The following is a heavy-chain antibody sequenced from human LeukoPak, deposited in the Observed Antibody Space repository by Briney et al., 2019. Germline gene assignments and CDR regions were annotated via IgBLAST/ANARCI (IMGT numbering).Heavy chain of an antibody. CDR2: ISSSSTYI. CDR3: ARDLNYDILTGSLRAYFDP. CDR1: GFTFRSYS. D-gene: IGHD3-9*01. V-gene: IGHV3-21*01. J-gene: IGHJ4*02. Sequence: GGSLRLSCVASGFTFRSYSMNWVRQAPGKGLEWVSSISSSSTYIYYADSVKGRFTISRDNANNSLYLQMNSLRADDTAVYYCARDLNYDILTGSLRAYFDPWGQGTLVTVSS.